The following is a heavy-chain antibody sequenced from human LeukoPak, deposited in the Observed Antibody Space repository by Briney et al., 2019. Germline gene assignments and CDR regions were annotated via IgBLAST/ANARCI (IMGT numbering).Heavy chain of an antibody. CDR1: GYSISSGYY. CDR2: IYHSGST. D-gene: IGHD4-11*01. CDR3: ARTGKQTTVLNWFDP. Sequence: PSETLSLTCAVSGYSISSGYYWGWIRQPPGKGLEWIGSIYHSGSTYYNPSLKSRVTISVDTSKNQFSLKLSSVTAADTAVYYCARTGKQTTVLNWFDPWGQGTLVTVPS. V-gene: IGHV4-38-2*01. J-gene: IGHJ5*02.